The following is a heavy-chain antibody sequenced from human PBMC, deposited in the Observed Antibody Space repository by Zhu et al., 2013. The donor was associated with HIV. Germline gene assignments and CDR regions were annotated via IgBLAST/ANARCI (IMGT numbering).Heavy chain of an antibody. CDR3: ARATVTTHYYYYMDV. CDR1: GYTFTGYY. D-gene: IGHD4-4*01. Sequence: QVQLVQSGAEVKKPGASVKVSCKASGYTFTGYYMHWVRQAPGQGLEWMGWINPNSGGTNYAQKFQGRVTMTRDTSISTAYMELSRLRSDDTAVYYCARATVTTHYYYYMDVWGKGTTVTVSS. J-gene: IGHJ6*03. CDR2: INPNSGGT. V-gene: IGHV1-2*02.